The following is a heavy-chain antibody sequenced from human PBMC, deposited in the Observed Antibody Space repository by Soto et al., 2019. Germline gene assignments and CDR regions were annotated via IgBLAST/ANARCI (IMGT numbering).Heavy chain of an antibody. CDR1: GYTFTSYG. J-gene: IGHJ4*02. Sequence: QVQLVQSGAEVKKPGASVKVSCKASGYTFTSYGISWVRQAPGQGLEWMGWISAYNGNTNYAQKLQGRVTMTTDTSTSTAYMELRTLRSDDTAVYYCARDHRLSSILWWPLIDYWGQGTLVTVSS. V-gene: IGHV1-18*01. D-gene: IGHD2-21*01. CDR2: ISAYNGNT. CDR3: ARDHRLSSILWWPLIDY.